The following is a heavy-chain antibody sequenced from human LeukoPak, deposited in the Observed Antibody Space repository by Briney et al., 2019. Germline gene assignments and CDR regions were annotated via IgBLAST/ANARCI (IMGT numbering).Heavy chain of an antibody. CDR3: ARPGGYSYGYYYYYMDV. CDR2: MNPNSGNT. Sequence: ASVTVSCTASGYTFTSYDINGVRQATGQGLEWMGWMNPNSGNTGYAQKFQGRVTMTRNTSISTAYMELSSLRSEDTAVYYCARPGGYSYGYYYYYMDVWGKGTTVTVSS. CDR1: GYTFTSYD. V-gene: IGHV1-8*01. J-gene: IGHJ6*03. D-gene: IGHD5-18*01.